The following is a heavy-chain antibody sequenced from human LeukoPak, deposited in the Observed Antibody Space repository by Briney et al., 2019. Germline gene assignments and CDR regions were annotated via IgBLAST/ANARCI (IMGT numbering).Heavy chain of an antibody. Sequence: ASVKVSCKASGYTFTSYYMHWVRQAPGQGLEWMGIINPSGGSTSYAQKFQGRVTMTRDTSISTAYMELSRLRSDDTAVYYCARVDGSSWRLDYWGQGTLVTVSS. CDR2: INPSGGST. J-gene: IGHJ4*02. D-gene: IGHD6-13*01. V-gene: IGHV1-46*01. CDR3: ARVDGSSWRLDY. CDR1: GYTFTSYY.